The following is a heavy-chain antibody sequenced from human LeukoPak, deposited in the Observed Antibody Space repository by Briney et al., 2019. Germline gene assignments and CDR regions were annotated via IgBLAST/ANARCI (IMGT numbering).Heavy chain of an antibody. CDR2: ISDSSTYI. D-gene: IGHD3-22*01. Sequence: SGGSLRLSCAASGFTFSALSLHWVRQAPGKGLEWVSSISDSSTYIYYADSVKGRFTISRDDANSSLYLQMNSLRVEDTAVYFCARDPQYFFDSSGFDYWGQGSLVAVSS. CDR1: GFTFSALS. J-gene: IGHJ4*02. V-gene: IGHV3-21*01. CDR3: ARDPQYFFDSSGFDY.